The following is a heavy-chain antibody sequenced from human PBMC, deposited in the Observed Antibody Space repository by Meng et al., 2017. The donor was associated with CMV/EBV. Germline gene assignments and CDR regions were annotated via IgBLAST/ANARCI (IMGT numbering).Heavy chain of an antibody. CDR2: IYYSGST. J-gene: IGHJ4*02. CDR3: ARVTSRVAGAFDY. V-gene: IGHV4-30-4*08. CDR1: GGSISSGDYY. Sequence: QVQRQESGPGLVKPSQTLSLTCTFSGGSISSGDYYWSWIRQPPGKGLEWIGYIYYSGSTYYNPSLKSRVTISVDTSKNQFSLKLSSVTAADTAVYYCARVTSRVAGAFDYWGQGTLVTVSS. D-gene: IGHD1-14*01.